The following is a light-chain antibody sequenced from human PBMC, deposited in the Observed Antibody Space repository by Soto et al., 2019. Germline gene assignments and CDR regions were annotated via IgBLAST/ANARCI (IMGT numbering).Light chain of an antibody. CDR3: QQYNSYST. CDR1: QSISSW. Sequence: DIKMTQSPSTLSASVGDRVTITCRASQSISSWLAWYQQKSGKDPKLLIYKASTLESGVPSRFSGSGSGTEFTLTISSLQPDDFATYYCQQYNSYSTVGQGKRLEIK. V-gene: IGKV1-5*03. J-gene: IGKJ5*01. CDR2: KAS.